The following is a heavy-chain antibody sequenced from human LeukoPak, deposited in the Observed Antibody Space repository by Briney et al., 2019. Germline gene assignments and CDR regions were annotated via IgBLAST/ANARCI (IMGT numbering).Heavy chain of an antibody. CDR2: IIPIFGTA. Sequence: GSSVKVSCKASGGTFSSYAISWVRQAPGQGLEWMGGIIPIFGTANYAQKFQGRVTITTDESTSTAYMELSSLRSEDTAVYYCPEVRELVGSWFDPWGQGTLVTVSS. V-gene: IGHV1-69*05. D-gene: IGHD6-6*01. CDR3: PEVRELVGSWFDP. CDR1: GGTFSSYA. J-gene: IGHJ5*02.